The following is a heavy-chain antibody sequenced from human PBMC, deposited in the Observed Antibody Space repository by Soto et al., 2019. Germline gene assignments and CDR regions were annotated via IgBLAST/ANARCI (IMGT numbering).Heavy chain of an antibody. CDR2: IYYSGST. CDR1: GGSISSYY. D-gene: IGHD2-15*01. V-gene: IGHV4-39*01. CDR3: ARHGWLYCSGGSCYARKGNWFDP. J-gene: IGHJ5*02. Sequence: SETLSLTCTVSGGSISSYYWGWIRQPPGKGLEWIGSIYYSGSTYYNPSLKGRVTISVDTSKNQFSLKLSSVTAADTAVYYCARHGWLYCSGGSCYARKGNWFDPWGQGTLVTVS.